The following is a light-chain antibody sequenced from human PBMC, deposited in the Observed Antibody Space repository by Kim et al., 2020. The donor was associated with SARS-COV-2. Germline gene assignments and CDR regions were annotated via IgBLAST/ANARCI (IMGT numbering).Light chain of an antibody. CDR1: CWDFCRCNL. CDR3: CSYGGSGV. Sequence: SAGHSVPLSCHRTCWDFCRCNLVPSEQKHRGQAPDLMIYDASKRPSWVPDRFSGSKSGITAYLTISGLQGEDVAEFYCCSYGGSGVFGGGTQLTVL. V-gene: IGLV2-11*01. CDR2: DAS. J-gene: IGLJ3*02.